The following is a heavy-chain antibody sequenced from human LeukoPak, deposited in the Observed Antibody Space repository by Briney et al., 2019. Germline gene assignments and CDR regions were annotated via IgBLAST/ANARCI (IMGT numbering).Heavy chain of an antibody. CDR1: GFTFSSYA. V-gene: IGHV3-30-3*01. D-gene: IGHD3-22*01. CDR2: ISYDGSNK. J-gene: IGHJ6*02. Sequence: PGGSLRLSCAASGFTFSSYAMHWVRQAPGKGLEWVAVISYDGSNKYYADSVKGRFTISRDNSKNTLYLQMNSLRAKDTAVYYCARARDSSGYYRDYYYYYGMDVWGQGTTVTVSS. CDR3: ARARDSSGYYRDYYYYYGMDV.